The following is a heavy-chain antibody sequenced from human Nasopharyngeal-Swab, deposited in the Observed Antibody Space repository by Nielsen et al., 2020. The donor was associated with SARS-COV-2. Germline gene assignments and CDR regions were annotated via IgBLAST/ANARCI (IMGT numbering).Heavy chain of an antibody. D-gene: IGHD6-13*01. J-gene: IGHJ3*02. Sequence: GESLKISCAASGFTFSSYAMHWVRQAPGKGLEWVAVISHDGSNKYYADSVKGRFTISRDNSKNTLYLQMNSLRAEDTAVYYCAAEATGTDAFDIWGQGTMVTVSS. CDR2: ISHDGSNK. V-gene: IGHV3-30*04. CDR3: AAEATGTDAFDI. CDR1: GFTFSSYA.